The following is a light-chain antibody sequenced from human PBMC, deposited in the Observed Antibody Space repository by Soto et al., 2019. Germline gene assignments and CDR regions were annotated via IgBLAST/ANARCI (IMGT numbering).Light chain of an antibody. Sequence: QSALTQPASVSGSPGQSITISCTGTITDIGAYNYVSWYQQHPGKAPKLLIYGVSSRPSGVSNRFSGSKSGNAAYLTISGLQADDEAEYYCSSYTCSITPYVFGTGTKLTVL. CDR3: SSYTCSITPYV. J-gene: IGLJ1*01. CDR2: GVS. V-gene: IGLV2-14*01. CDR1: ITDIGAYNY.